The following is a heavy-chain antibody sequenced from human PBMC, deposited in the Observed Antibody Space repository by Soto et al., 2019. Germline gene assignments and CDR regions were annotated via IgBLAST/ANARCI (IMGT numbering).Heavy chain of an antibody. D-gene: IGHD6-13*01. V-gene: IGHV1-69*13. Sequence: RASVKVSCKASGGTFSSYAISWVRQAPGQGLEWMGGIIPIFGTANYAQKFQGRVTITADESTSTAYMELSSLRSEDTAAYYCAILSSSWPPYWGQGTLVTVSS. CDR3: AILSSSWPPY. CDR1: GGTFSSYA. J-gene: IGHJ4*02. CDR2: IIPIFGTA.